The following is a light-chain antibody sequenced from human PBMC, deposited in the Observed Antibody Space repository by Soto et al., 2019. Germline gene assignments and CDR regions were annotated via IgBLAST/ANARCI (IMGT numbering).Light chain of an antibody. V-gene: IGLV2-14*01. CDR3: SSYTSSSTPYV. CDR1: SSDVGGYNY. Sequence: QSALTQPASVSGSPGQWITISCTGTSSDVGGYNYVSWYQQHPGKAPQLMIYEVSNRPSGVSNRFSGSKSGNTASLSISGLQAEDEADYYCSSYTSSSTPYVFGPGTKVTVL. J-gene: IGLJ1*01. CDR2: EVS.